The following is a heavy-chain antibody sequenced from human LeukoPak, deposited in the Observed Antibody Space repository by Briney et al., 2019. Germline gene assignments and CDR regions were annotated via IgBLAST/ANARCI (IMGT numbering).Heavy chain of an antibody. CDR2: INHSGST. Sequence: SETLSLTCAVYGGSFSGYYWSWIRQPPGKGLEWIGEINHSGSTNYNPSLKSRVTISVDTSKNQFSLKLSSVTAADTAVYYCARLESSGWYGVFDYWGQGTLVTVSS. CDR3: ARLESSGWYGVFDY. V-gene: IGHV4-34*01. CDR1: GGSFSGYY. J-gene: IGHJ4*02. D-gene: IGHD6-19*01.